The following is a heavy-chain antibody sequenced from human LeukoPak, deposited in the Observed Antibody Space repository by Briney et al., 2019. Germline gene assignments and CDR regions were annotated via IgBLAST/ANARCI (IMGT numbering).Heavy chain of an antibody. Sequence: VASVKVSCKVSGDSLTELSMHWVRQAPGHGLEWMGGFDAEQGEIIYAQEFQGRVTMTEDTSTNTAYMELSSLTSADTAVYYCATDSRYFDTNRYFDPWGQGTLITVSS. D-gene: IGHD3-22*01. CDR1: GDSLTELS. J-gene: IGHJ5*02. CDR2: FDAEQGEI. V-gene: IGHV1-24*01. CDR3: ATDSRYFDTNRYFDP.